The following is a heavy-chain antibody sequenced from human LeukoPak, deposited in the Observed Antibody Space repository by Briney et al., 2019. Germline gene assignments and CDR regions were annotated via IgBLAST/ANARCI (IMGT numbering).Heavy chain of an antibody. CDR1: GYTFTSHD. CDR3: ARVWQKTLLCAFDI. CDR2: INPISGGT. V-gene: IGHV1-2*02. J-gene: IGHJ3*02. Sequence: EASVKVSCKASGYTFTSHDISWVRQAPGQGLEWMGWINPISGGTNYAQKCQGRVTLTRDTSISTAYMELSRMRSDDAAVYYCARVWQKTLLCAFDIWGQGTMVTVSS.